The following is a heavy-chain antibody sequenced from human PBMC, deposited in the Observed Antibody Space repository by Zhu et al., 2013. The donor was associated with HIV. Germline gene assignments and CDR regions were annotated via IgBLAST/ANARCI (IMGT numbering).Heavy chain of an antibody. CDR1: GYSFTGHY. CDR3: ARDERALDV. J-gene: IGHJ3*01. D-gene: IGHD6-25*01. V-gene: IGHV1-2*02. CDR2: FSPYGGAT. Sequence: VQLVQSGAEVKKPGASVKVSCKAYGYSFTGHYIHWVRQAPGQGLEWMGWFSPYGGATNYAQKFQGRVSMTGDTTIHTAYMQLNRLVYDDTAVYYCARDERALDVWGQGTMVTVSS.